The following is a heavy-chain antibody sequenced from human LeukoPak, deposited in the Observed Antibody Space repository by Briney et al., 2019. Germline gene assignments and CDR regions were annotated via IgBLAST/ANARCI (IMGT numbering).Heavy chain of an antibody. CDR1: GFTFSSYG. V-gene: IGHV3-30*03. CDR2: ISYDGSNK. CDR3: ARQEQQLIYNWFDP. Sequence: GRSLRLSCAASGFTFSSYGMHWVRQAPGKGLEWVAVISYDGSNKYYADSVKGRFTISRDNSKNTLYLQMNSLRAEDTAVYYCARQEQQLIYNWFDPWGQGTLVTVSS. D-gene: IGHD6-13*01. J-gene: IGHJ5*02.